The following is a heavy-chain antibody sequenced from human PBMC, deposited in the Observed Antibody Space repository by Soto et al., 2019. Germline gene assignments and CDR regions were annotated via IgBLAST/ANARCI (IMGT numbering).Heavy chain of an antibody. V-gene: IGHV3-53*01. Sequence: EVQLLESGGNLVQPGGSLRLSCAASGFTVSSNYMSWVRQAPGKGLEWVSVIYSGGSTYYADSVKGRFTISRDNSKNTLYLQMNSLRAEDTAVYYCARDSSGSYYFDYWGQGTLVTVSS. CDR2: IYSGGST. D-gene: IGHD3-22*01. CDR3: ARDSSGSYYFDY. J-gene: IGHJ4*02. CDR1: GFTVSSNY.